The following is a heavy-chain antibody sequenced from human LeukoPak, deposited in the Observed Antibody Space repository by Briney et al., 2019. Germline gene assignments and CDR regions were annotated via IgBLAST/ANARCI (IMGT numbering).Heavy chain of an antibody. D-gene: IGHD4-17*01. J-gene: IGHJ4*02. Sequence: SETLSLTCTVSGGSISNYYCAWIRQSAGRGLEWIGRIYTSGSISYNPPLKSRVTMSVDTSKNQFSLKLISVTAADTAVYYCARVSSSVTHFDYWGQGNLVTVSS. CDR1: GGSISNYY. V-gene: IGHV4-4*07. CDR2: IYTSGSI. CDR3: ARVSSSVTHFDY.